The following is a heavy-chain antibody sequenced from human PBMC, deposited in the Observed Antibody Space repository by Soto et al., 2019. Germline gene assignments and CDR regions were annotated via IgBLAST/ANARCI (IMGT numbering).Heavy chain of an antibody. CDR1: GFTFSSYA. CDR3: AKEPTSRGYIDY. J-gene: IGHJ4*02. Sequence: GGSLRLSCVASGFTFSSYAMSWVRQALGKGLEWVSAISGSGGSTFYADSVKGRFTISRDNSKNTLYLQMNSLRAEDTAVYYCAKEPTSRGYIDYWGQGTLVTVSS. CDR2: ISGSGGST. D-gene: IGHD6-13*01. V-gene: IGHV3-23*01.